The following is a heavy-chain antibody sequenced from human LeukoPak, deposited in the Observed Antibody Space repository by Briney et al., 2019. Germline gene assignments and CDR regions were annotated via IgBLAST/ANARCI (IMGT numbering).Heavy chain of an antibody. J-gene: IGHJ4*02. CDR2: IIPIFGTA. Sequence: GSSVKVSCKASGGTFSSYAISWVRQAPGQGLEWMGGIIPIFGTASYAQKFQGRVTITADESTSTAYMELSSLRSEDTAVYYCARDRIVGATSQFDYWGQGTLVTVSS. D-gene: IGHD1-26*01. CDR1: GGTFSSYA. CDR3: ARDRIVGATSQFDY. V-gene: IGHV1-69*01.